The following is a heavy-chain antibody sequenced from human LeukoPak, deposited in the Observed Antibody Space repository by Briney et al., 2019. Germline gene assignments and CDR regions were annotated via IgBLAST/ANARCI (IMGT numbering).Heavy chain of an antibody. V-gene: IGHV1-2*02. Sequence: ASVKVSCKASGYTFTGYYIHWVRQAPGQGLEWMGWINPNNAGTTYAQKFQGRVTMTRDTSISTVYMDLSRLTSDDTAVYYCARVGVSMIRGGISYYFDSWGQGTLVTVSS. CDR2: INPNNAGT. CDR3: ARVGVSMIRGGISYYFDS. J-gene: IGHJ4*02. CDR1: GYTFTGYY. D-gene: IGHD3-10*01.